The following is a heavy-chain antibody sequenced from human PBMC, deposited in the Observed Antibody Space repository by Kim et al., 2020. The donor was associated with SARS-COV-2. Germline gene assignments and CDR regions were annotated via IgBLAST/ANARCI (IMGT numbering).Heavy chain of an antibody. CDR1: GDSIGSYF. Sequence: SETLSLTCTVSGDSIGSYFWSWIRQPPGKGLEWIGYVYHSGSTNYNPSLKSRVTMSVDTSKNQFSLKLRSVTPADTAVYYCARSSYGSGIKSPDYWGRGTLVIVSS. J-gene: IGHJ4*02. V-gene: IGHV4-59*13. CDR3: ARSSYGSGIKSPDY. CDR2: VYHSGST. D-gene: IGHD3-10*01.